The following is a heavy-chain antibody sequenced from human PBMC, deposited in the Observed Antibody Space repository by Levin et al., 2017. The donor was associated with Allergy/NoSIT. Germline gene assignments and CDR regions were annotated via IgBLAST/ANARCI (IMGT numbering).Heavy chain of an antibody. J-gene: IGHJ6*03. Sequence: PGGSLRLSCAASGLTFSSYSMNWVRQAPGKGLEWVSYISSSSSTIYYADSVKGRFTISRDNAKNSLYLQMNSLRDEDTAVYYCASRNHYYYYMDVWGKGTTVTVSS. V-gene: IGHV3-48*02. CDR3: ASRNHYYYYMDV. CDR2: ISSSSSTI. D-gene: IGHD1-14*01. CDR1: GLTFSSYS.